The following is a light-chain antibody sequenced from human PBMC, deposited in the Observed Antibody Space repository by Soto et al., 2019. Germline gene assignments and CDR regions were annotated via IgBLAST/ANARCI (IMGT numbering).Light chain of an antibody. CDR1: QSISNS. J-gene: IGKJ1*01. CDR3: QRRFCRPPA. Sequence: DIVLTQSPATLSLSHGERATLSCRASQSISNSLAWYQQKPGQAPRLIINDAFNRATGIPARFRGGGSGTYLTFTISGLEPEGVVVYYSQRRFCRPPAFGQGTKVDIK. V-gene: IGKV3-11*01. CDR2: DAF.